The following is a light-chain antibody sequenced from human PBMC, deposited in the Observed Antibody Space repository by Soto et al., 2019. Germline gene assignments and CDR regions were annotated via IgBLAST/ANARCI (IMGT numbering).Light chain of an antibody. Sequence: EIVLTQSPGSLSLSPDERATITCRDTQSVSSSYLAWYQQKPGQAPRLLIYGASSRATGIPDRFSGSGSGTDFTLTISRLEPEDFAVYYCQQYGSSPWTFGQGTKVDIK. V-gene: IGKV3-20*01. J-gene: IGKJ1*01. CDR3: QQYGSSPWT. CDR1: QSVSSSY. CDR2: GAS.